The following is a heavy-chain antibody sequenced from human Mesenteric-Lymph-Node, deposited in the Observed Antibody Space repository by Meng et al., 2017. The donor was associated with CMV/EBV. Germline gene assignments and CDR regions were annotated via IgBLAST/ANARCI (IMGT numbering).Heavy chain of an antibody. V-gene: IGHV3-66*02. CDR2: IYSGGST. Sequence: FTVSSNYMSWVRQAPGKGLEWVSVIYSGGSTYYTDSVKGRFTIARDSSKNTLYLQMNSLRAEDTAVYYCARDTRGEGTPRHGGYFQDWGQGTLVTVSS. CDR1: FTVSSNY. J-gene: IGHJ1*01. CDR3: ARDTRGEGTPRHGGYFQD. D-gene: IGHD3-16*01.